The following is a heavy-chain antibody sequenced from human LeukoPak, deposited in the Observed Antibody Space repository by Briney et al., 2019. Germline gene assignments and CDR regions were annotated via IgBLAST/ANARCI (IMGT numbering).Heavy chain of an antibody. Sequence: GSLRLSCAASGFTFSSYSMNWVRQAPGKGLEWVSSISSSSRYIYHADSVRGRFTISRDNSKNTLYLQMNSLRAEDAAVYFCAKAPVTSCRGAYCYPFDSWGQGTLVTVSS. CDR2: ISSSSRYI. CDR3: AKAPVTSCRGAYCYPFDS. CDR1: GFTFSSYS. V-gene: IGHV3-21*04. J-gene: IGHJ4*02. D-gene: IGHD2-21*01.